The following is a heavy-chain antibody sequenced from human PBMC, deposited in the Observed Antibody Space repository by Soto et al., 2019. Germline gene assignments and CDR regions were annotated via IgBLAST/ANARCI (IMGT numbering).Heavy chain of an antibody. CDR2: IIPILGIA. CDR3: ARASAAAGSYYYYGMDV. Sequence: QVQLVQSGAEVKKPGSSVKVSCKASGGTFSSYTISWVRQAPGQGLEWMGRIIPILGIANYAQKFQGRVTITAXXSXSIXYMELSSLRSEDTAVYYCARASAAAGSYYYYGMDVWGQGTTVTVSS. D-gene: IGHD6-13*01. V-gene: IGHV1-69*02. CDR1: GGTFSSYT. J-gene: IGHJ6*02.